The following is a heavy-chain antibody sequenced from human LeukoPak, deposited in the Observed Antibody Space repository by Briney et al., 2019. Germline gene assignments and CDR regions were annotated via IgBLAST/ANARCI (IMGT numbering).Heavy chain of an antibody. CDR3: AKGQGSGSYPFDY. Sequence: GGSLRLSCAASGFTFSSYAMSWVRQAPGKGLEWVSVISATATYYADSVKGRFTISRDTSSNTLYLQMNSLRADDTAVYYCAKGQGSGSYPFDYWGQGTLVTVSS. CDR1: GFTFSSYA. D-gene: IGHD3-16*02. V-gene: IGHV3-23*01. CDR2: ISATAT. J-gene: IGHJ4*02.